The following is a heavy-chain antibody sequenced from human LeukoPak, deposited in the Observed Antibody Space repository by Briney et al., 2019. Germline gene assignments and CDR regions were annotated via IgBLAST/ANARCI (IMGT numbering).Heavy chain of an antibody. D-gene: IGHD2-2*01. CDR1: GYTFTSYG. CDR2: ISAYNGNT. CDR3: ARLWMGDIVVVPAGYHYYGMDV. V-gene: IGHV1-18*01. Sequence: GASVKVSCKASGYTFTSYGISWVRQAPGQGLEWMGWISAYNGNTNYAQKLQGRVTMTTDTSTSTAYMELRSLRSDDPAVYYCARLWMGDIVVVPAGYHYYGMDVWGQGTTVTVSS. J-gene: IGHJ6*02.